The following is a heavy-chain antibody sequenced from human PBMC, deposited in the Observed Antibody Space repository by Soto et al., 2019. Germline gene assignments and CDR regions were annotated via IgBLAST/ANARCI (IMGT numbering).Heavy chain of an antibody. J-gene: IGHJ4*02. D-gene: IGHD6-13*01. V-gene: IGHV3-30*18. Sequence: ESGGGVVQPGRSLRLSCAASGFTFSSYGMHWVRQAPGKGLEWVAVISYDGSNKYYADSVKGRFTISRDNSKNTLYLQVNSLRAEDTAVYYCAKDGSVAAADYYFDYWGQGTLVTVSS. CDR1: GFTFSSYG. CDR2: ISYDGSNK. CDR3: AKDGSVAAADYYFDY.